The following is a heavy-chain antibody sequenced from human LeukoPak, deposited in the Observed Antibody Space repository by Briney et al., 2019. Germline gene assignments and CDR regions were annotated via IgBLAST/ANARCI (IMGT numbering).Heavy chain of an antibody. CDR3: ARDYYNDYEDTFDI. J-gene: IGHJ3*02. CDR1: GYSFASYG. Sequence: ASVKVSCKASGYSFASYGISWVRQAPGQGLKWMGWVSGYDGRTNYAQSLKGRVTVTAETSTSTVYMELRSLRSDDTAIYYCARDYYNDYEDTFDIWGQGTMVTVSS. V-gene: IGHV1-18*01. CDR2: VSGYDGRT. D-gene: IGHD4-11*01.